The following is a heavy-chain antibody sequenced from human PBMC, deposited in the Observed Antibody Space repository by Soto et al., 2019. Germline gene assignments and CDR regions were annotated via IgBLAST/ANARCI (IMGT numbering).Heavy chain of an antibody. Sequence: GGSLRLSCAASGFTFSSYGMHWVRQAPGKGLEWVAVISYDGSNKYYADSVKGRFTISRDNSKNTLYLQMNSLRAEDTAVYYCAIYGGGARSGTRFYYFDYWGQGTLVTVSS. V-gene: IGHV3-30*03. CDR2: ISYDGSNK. CDR3: AIYGGGARSGTRFYYFDY. D-gene: IGHD3-16*01. J-gene: IGHJ4*02. CDR1: GFTFSSYG.